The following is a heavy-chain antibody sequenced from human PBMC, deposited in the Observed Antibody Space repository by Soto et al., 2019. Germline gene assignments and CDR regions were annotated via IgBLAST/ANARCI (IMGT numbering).Heavy chain of an antibody. J-gene: IGHJ4*02. CDR3: AKVSIAARLTAGDFDY. Sequence: GGSLRLSCAASGFTFSSYGMHWVRQAPGKGLEWVAVISYDGSNKYYADSVKGRFTISRDNSKNTLYLQMNSLRAEDTAVYYCAKVSIAARLTAGDFDYWGQGTLVTVSS. CDR2: ISYDGSNK. CDR1: GFTFSSYG. V-gene: IGHV3-30*18. D-gene: IGHD6-6*01.